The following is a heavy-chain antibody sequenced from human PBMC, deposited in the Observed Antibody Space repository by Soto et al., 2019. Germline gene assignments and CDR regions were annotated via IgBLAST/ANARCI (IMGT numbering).Heavy chain of an antibody. Sequence: ASVKVSCKASGYTFTSYYMHWVRQAPGQGLEWMGIINPSGGSTSYAQKFQGRVTMTRDTSTSTVYMELSSLGSEDTAVYYCARGGVGNDCSSTSCPFYYYYYGMDVWGQGTTVTVSS. V-gene: IGHV1-46*01. D-gene: IGHD2-2*01. CDR3: ARGGVGNDCSSTSCPFYYYYYGMDV. CDR1: GYTFTSYY. J-gene: IGHJ6*02. CDR2: INPSGGST.